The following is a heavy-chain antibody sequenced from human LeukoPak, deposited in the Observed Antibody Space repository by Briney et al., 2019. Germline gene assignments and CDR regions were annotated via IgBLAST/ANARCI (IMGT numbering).Heavy chain of an antibody. CDR3: AREAAAGTLVDY. Sequence: SETLSLTCTVSGGSISSYYWSWIRLPPGKGLEWIGYIYYTGATYYNPSLKSRVTISLGTSKNQFSLKLSSVTAAGTAVYYCAREAAAGTLVDYWGQGTLVTVSS. J-gene: IGHJ4*02. CDR1: GGSISSYY. V-gene: IGHV4-59*12. D-gene: IGHD6-13*01. CDR2: IYYTGAT.